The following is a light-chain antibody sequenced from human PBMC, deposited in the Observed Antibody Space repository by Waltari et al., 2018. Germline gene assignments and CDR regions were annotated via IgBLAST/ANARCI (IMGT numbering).Light chain of an antibody. V-gene: IGKV3-20*01. Sequence: ENVLTQAPGTLSLFPGERATLSCRASQSVRWSLASYQQKPGQAPRLLIYDASSRATGNPDRFSGSGSGTDLSLTNSRLEPEDFAVYYCQMYGNLPPTFGQGTKVEIK. J-gene: IGKJ1*01. CDR1: QSVRWS. CDR2: DAS. CDR3: QMYGNLPPT.